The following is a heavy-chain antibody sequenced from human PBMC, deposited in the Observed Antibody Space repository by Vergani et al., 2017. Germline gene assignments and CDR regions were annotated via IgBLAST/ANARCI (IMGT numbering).Heavy chain of an antibody. CDR2: INHSGST. J-gene: IGHJ4*02. CDR3: ARGLGITMIVLDY. CDR1: GGSFSGYY. Sequence: QVQLQQWGAGLLKPSETLSLTCAVYGGSFSGYYWSWIRQPPGKGLEWIGEINHSGSTNYNPSLKSRFTISVDTSKNQFSLKLSSVTAADTAVYYCARGLGITMIVLDYWGQGTLVTVSS. D-gene: IGHD3-22*01. V-gene: IGHV4-34*01.